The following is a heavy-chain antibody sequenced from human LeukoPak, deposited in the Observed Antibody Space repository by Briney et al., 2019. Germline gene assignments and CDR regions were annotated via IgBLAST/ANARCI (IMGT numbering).Heavy chain of an antibody. CDR2: IYSGGST. CDR1: GFTVSSNY. D-gene: IGHD1-14*01. CDR3: AGSPDGEYYFDY. J-gene: IGHJ4*02. Sequence: GGSLRLSCAASGFTVSSNYMSWVRQAPGEGLEWVSVIYSGGSTYYADSVKGRFTISRDNSKNTLYLQMNSLRAEDTAVYYCAGSPDGEYYFDYWGQGTLVTVSS. V-gene: IGHV3-66*01.